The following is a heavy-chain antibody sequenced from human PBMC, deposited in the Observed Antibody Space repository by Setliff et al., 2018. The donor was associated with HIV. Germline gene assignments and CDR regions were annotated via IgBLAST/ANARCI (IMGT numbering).Heavy chain of an antibody. CDR3: VKVRWSTRYFDL. CDR1: GFVFGTYA. D-gene: IGHD6-13*01. V-gene: IGHV3-64D*08. J-gene: IGHJ2*01. Sequence: PGESLKISCSGSGFVFGTYALHWVRQAPGKGLQYISAITSDGNNTYYADSVKGRFTISRDNSKKTLFLQMDSLRIDDTAIYYCVKVRWSTRYFDLWGRGSLVTVS. CDR2: ITSDGNNT.